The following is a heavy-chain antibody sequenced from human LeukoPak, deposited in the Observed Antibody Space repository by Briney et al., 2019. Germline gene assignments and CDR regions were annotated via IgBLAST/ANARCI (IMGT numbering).Heavy chain of an antibody. CDR1: GGSISSGGYS. CDR3: ARGVRYGSGSYYKRNFFDY. J-gene: IGHJ4*02. D-gene: IGHD3-10*01. V-gene: IGHV4-30-2*01. CDR2: IYHSGST. Sequence: PSQTLSLTCAVSGGSISSGGYSWSWIRQPPGKGLEWIGYIYHSGSTYYNPSLKSRVTISVDRSKNQFSLKLSSVTAADTAVYYCARGVRYGSGSYYKRNFFDYWGQGTLVTVSS.